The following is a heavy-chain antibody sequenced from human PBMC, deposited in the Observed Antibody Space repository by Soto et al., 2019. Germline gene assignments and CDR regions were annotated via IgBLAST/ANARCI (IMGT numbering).Heavy chain of an antibody. Sequence: EVQLVESGGGLVQPGRSLRLSCAASGFTFDDYAMHWVRQAPGKGLEWVSGISWNGGTIGYADSVKGRFTISRDNAKYSLYLQMNSLGAEDTAFYSCVKGIGYGSGRHFDPWGQGTLVTVFS. J-gene: IGHJ5*02. D-gene: IGHD3-10*01. CDR1: GFTFDDYA. CDR2: ISWNGGTI. V-gene: IGHV3-9*01. CDR3: VKGIGYGSGRHFDP.